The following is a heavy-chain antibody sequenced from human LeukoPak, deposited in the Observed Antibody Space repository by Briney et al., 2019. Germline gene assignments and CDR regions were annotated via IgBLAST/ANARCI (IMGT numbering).Heavy chain of an antibody. J-gene: IGHJ3*02. V-gene: IGHV3-23*01. CDR1: GFTFTSYA. CDR3: ARVAWPDAFDM. CDR2: ISSDTHTT. Sequence: GGSLRLSCAASGFTFTSYAMGWVRQAPGKGLGWVSTISSDTHTTYYADSVKGRFTVSRDNSKNTLYLQMNSLRADDTAVYHCARVAWPDAFDMWGQGTMVTVSS. D-gene: IGHD5-24*01.